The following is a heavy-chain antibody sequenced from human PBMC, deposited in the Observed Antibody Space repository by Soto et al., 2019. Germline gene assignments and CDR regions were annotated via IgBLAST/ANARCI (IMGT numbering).Heavy chain of an antibody. V-gene: IGHV4-34*01. CDR1: GGSFSGYY. D-gene: IGHD2-15*01. CDR2: INHSGST. CDR3: ARGRSYCSGGSCYLDGKRLFDS. J-gene: IGHJ5*01. Sequence: PSETLSLTCAVYGGSFSGYYWSWIRQPPGKGLEWIGEINHSGSTNYNPSLKSRVTISVDTSKNQFSLKLSSVTAADTAVYYCARGRSYCSGGSCYLDGKRLFDSWGQGTLVTVS.